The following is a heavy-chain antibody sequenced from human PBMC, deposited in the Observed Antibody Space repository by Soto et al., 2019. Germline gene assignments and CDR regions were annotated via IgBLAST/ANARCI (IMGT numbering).Heavy chain of an antibody. CDR1: GDTFSSYA. V-gene: IGHV1-69*15. Sequence: VKVSCKASGDTFSSYAISWVRQAPGKGLEWMGKIIPTFGRTNYAQKFQGRLTISADDSTSTAHMELTSLESDDTAVYYCARDPLSSFAMDVWGQGTTVTVSS. J-gene: IGHJ6*02. CDR3: ARDPLSSFAMDV. D-gene: IGHD3-10*02. CDR2: IIPTFGRT.